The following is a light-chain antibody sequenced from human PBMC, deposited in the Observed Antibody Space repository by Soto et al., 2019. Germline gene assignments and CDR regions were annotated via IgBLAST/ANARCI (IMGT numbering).Light chain of an antibody. Sequence: MKQSPSAVSASVGDRVTITCRASQSIISWLAWYQQKPGKAPKVLLYKASSLESGVPSRFSGSGSGTEFTLTISILQPDDFATYYCQQYNSYSITFGQGTLLASK. CDR2: KAS. V-gene: IGKV1-5*03. CDR1: QSIISW. CDR3: QQYNSYSIT. J-gene: IGKJ5*01.